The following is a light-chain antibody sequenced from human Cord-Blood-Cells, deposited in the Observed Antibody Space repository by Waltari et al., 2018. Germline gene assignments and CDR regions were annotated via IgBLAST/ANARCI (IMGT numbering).Light chain of an antibody. J-gene: IGKJ1*01. V-gene: IGKV4-1*01. CDR2: WAS. CDR3: QQYYSTPLT. Sequence: DIVMTQSPDSLAVSLGERATINCKSSQSVLYSSNNKNYLAWYQQKPGQSPKLLIYWASTRESGVPDRFSGSGSGTDFTLTISSLQAEDVAVYYCQQYYSTPLTFGQGTKVEIK. CDR1: QSVLYSSNNKNY.